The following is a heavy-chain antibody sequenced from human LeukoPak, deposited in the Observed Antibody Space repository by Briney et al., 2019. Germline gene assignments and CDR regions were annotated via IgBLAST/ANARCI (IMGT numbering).Heavy chain of an antibody. CDR3: VKDGRRSPPC. Sequence: GGSLRLSCAASGFNFSNYVMSWVRQAPGKGPEWVSGINGGGGSTFYAESVTGRFTISRDNSKNTLFLQMNTLRAEDTAVYYCVKDGRRSPPCWGQGTLVTISS. CDR1: GFNFSNYV. D-gene: IGHD2-15*01. V-gene: IGHV3-23*01. CDR2: INGGGGST. J-gene: IGHJ4*02.